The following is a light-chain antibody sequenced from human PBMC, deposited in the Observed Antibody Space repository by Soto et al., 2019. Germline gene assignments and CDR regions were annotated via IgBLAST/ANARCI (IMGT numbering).Light chain of an antibody. J-gene: IGKJ2*01. CDR1: QSVRSNY. CDR2: GVF. CDR3: QHYDGSPRT. Sequence: ETVLTQSPGTVSLSPGERATLSCTTSQSVRSNYLAWYQQKPGQAPRLLIYGVFSRATGIPDRFSGSGSGIDFTLTISGLEPEDSAGYYCQHYDGSPRTFGQGTKLEI. V-gene: IGKV3-20*01.